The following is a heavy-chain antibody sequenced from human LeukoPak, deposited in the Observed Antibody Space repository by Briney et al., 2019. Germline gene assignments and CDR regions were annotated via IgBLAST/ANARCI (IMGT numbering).Heavy chain of an antibody. CDR2: ISSSGSTI. CDR3: AGHFGAWHYFDY. CDR1: GFTFSSYE. J-gene: IGHJ4*02. D-gene: IGHD3-3*01. Sequence: GSLRLSCAASGFTFSSYEMNWVRQAPGKGLEWVSYISSSGSTIYYADSVKGRFTISRDNAKNSLYLQMNSLRPEDTAVYYCAGHFGAWHYFDYWGQGTLVTVSS. V-gene: IGHV3-48*03.